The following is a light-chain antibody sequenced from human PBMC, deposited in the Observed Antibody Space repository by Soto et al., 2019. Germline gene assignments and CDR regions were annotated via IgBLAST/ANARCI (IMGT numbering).Light chain of an antibody. CDR2: DAS. J-gene: IGKJ1*01. CDR1: QDIATY. Sequence: DIQMTQSPSSLSAFVGDRVAITCRASQDIATYLNWYQQKPGKAPNLLIYDASNLETGVPSRFSGSGSGTEFTLTISSLQSEDFAIYFCQQYYNWPRTFGQGTKVDIK. V-gene: IGKV1-33*01. CDR3: QQYYNWPRT.